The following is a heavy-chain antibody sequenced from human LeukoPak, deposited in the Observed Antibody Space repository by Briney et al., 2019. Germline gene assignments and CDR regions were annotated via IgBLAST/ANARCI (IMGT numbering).Heavy chain of an antibody. CDR1: GFTFSDYY. D-gene: IGHD3-22*01. J-gene: IGHJ6*03. Sequence: GGSLRLSCAASGFTFSDYYMSWIRQAPGKGLEWVSYISSSGSTIYYADSVKGRFTISRDNAKNSLYLQMNSLRAEDTAVYYCARVMGIIMIVGPYYYYMDVWGKGTTVTVSS. CDR3: ARVMGIIMIVGPYYYYMDV. CDR2: ISSSGSTI. V-gene: IGHV3-11*04.